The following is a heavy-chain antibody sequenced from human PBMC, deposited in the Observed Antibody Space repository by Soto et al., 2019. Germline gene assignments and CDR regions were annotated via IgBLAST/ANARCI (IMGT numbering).Heavy chain of an antibody. CDR2: IYYGGTT. V-gene: IGHV4-30-2*01. J-gene: IGHJ4*02. D-gene: IGHD3-22*01. CDR1: GVSISSGDYS. Sequence: SETLSLTCAVSGVSISSGDYSWNWIRQPPGKGLEWIGYIYYGGTTYYNPSLQSRVTMSVDRSRNQFSLKLNSVTAADTAVYYCARVRREYDNSGPVDYWGQGTLVTVSS. CDR3: ARVRREYDNSGPVDY.